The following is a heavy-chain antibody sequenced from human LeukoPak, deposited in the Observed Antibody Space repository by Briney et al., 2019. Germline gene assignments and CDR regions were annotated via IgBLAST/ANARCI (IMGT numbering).Heavy chain of an antibody. D-gene: IGHD2-2*01. J-gene: IGHJ4*02. CDR3: AGDIVVVPAALVY. Sequence: GGSLRLSCAASGFTFSSYGMHWVRQAPGKGLEWVAVISYDGSNKYYADSVKGRFTISRDNSKNTLYLQMNSLRAEDTAVYYCAGDIVVVPAALVYWGQGTLVTVSS. V-gene: IGHV3-30*03. CDR1: GFTFSSYG. CDR2: ISYDGSNK.